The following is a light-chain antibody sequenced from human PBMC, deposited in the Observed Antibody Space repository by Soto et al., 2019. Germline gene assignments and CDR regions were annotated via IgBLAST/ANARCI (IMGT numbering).Light chain of an antibody. Sequence: EIVMTQSPATLSVSPGERATLSCRASQSVTSSLAWYQQEPGQAPRLLIYGASRRATGIPDRFSGSGSGTDFTLTISRLEPEEFAVYYCQQYGSSPWTFGQGTKVDLK. V-gene: IGKV3-20*01. CDR1: QSVTSS. J-gene: IGKJ1*01. CDR2: GAS. CDR3: QQYGSSPWT.